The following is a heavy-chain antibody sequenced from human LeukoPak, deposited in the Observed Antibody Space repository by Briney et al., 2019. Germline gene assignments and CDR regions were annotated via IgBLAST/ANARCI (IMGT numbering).Heavy chain of an antibody. D-gene: IGHD3-10*01. J-gene: IGHJ6*02. CDR3: ARDKYYGSGSQREDV. Sequence: GSLRLSCAASGFTFSDYYMSWIRQAPGKGLKWVSYISSSGSTIYYADSVKGRFTISRDNAKNSLYLQMNSLRAEDTAVYYCARDKYYGSGSQREDVWGQGTTVTVSS. V-gene: IGHV3-11*01. CDR1: GFTFSDYY. CDR2: ISSSGSTI.